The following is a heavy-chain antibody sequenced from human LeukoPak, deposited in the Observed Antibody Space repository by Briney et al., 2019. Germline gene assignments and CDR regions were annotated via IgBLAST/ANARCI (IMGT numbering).Heavy chain of an antibody. J-gene: IGHJ4*02. V-gene: IGHV4-34*01. CDR2: INHSGST. D-gene: IGHD3-3*01. CDR3: ASGQYYDLWSGYYVD. CDR1: AGSFSGHY. Sequence: SETLSPTCPVYAGSFSGHYWSWIRQPAGNVMEWIGEINHSGSTNYNPSLESRVAISVDTSKNHCALQLSSVAAADTAVYYCASGQYYDLWSGYYVDWGQGTLVTVSS.